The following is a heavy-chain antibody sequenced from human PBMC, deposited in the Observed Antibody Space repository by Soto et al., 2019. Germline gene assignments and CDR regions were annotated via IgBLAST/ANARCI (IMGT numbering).Heavy chain of an antibody. J-gene: IGHJ6*02. CDR3: ARDASSIAARLPFIGRDYYYYGMDV. D-gene: IGHD6-6*01. Sequence: SETMSLTCTVSGGSMSSYYWSWIRQPPGKGLEWIGYIYYSGSTNYNPSLKSRVTISVDTSKNQFSLKLSSVTAADTAVYYCARDASSIAARLPFIGRDYYYYGMDVWGQGTTVTVSS. CDR1: GGSMSSYY. V-gene: IGHV4-59*01. CDR2: IYYSGST.